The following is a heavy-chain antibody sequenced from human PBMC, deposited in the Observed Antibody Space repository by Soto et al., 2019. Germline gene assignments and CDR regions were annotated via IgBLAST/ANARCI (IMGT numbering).Heavy chain of an antibody. Sequence: GGSLRLSCAASGFTFSSYDMHWARQATGKGLEWVSAIGTAGDTYYPGSVKGRFTISRENAKNSLYLQMNSLRAGDTAVYYCVRAFWSVYYLVPNAYYYYMEVCGKGTTVTVSS. CDR3: VRAFWSVYYLVPNAYYYYMEV. CDR1: GFTFSSYD. D-gene: IGHD3-3*01. J-gene: IGHJ6*03. V-gene: IGHV3-13*01. CDR2: IGTAGDT.